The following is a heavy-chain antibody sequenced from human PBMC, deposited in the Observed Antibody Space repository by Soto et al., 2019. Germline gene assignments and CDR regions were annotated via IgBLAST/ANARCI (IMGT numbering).Heavy chain of an antibody. V-gene: IGHV4-59*01. CDR1: GGSISSYY. D-gene: IGHD4-17*01. J-gene: IGHJ4*02. CDR3: ARERCSTVTIFDY. Sequence: SETLSLTCTVSGGSISSYYWSWIRQPPGKGLEWIGYIYYSGSTNYNPSLKSRVTISVDTSKNQFSLKLSSVTAADTAVYYCARERCSTVTIFDYWGQGTLVTVSS. CDR2: IYYSGST.